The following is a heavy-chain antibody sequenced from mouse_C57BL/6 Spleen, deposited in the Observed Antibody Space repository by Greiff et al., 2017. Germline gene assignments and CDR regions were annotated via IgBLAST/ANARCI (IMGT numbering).Heavy chain of an antibody. V-gene: IGHV1-50*01. Sequence: QVQLQQPGAELVKPGASVKLSCKASGYTFTSYWMQWVKQRPGQGLEWIGEIDPSDSDTNYNQKFKGKATLTVDTSSSTAYMQLSSLTSEDSAVYCCARSYYYGSSYDFDVWGTGTTVTVSS. D-gene: IGHD1-1*01. CDR2: IDPSDSDT. CDR3: ARSYYYGSSYDFDV. CDR1: GYTFTSYW. J-gene: IGHJ1*03.